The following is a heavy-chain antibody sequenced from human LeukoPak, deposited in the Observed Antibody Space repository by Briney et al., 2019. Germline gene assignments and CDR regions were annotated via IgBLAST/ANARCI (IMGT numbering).Heavy chain of an antibody. J-gene: IGHJ3*02. D-gene: IGHD3-10*01. CDR3: AKAGLRGSADDGLSDAFDI. CDR2: ISASGGST. CDR1: GFTFSSYA. V-gene: IGHV3-23*01. Sequence: GGSLRLSCAASGFTFSSYAMSWVRQAPGKGLEGVSAISASGGSTYYAGSVKGRFSISRDKSKNPLYLHVTSLRAEDTAGYYGAKAGLRGSADDGLSDAFDIWGHGTMVTVSS.